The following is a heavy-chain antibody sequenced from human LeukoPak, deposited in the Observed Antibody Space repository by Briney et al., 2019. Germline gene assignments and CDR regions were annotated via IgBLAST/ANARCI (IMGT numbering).Heavy chain of an antibody. J-gene: IGHJ4*02. Sequence: SETLSLTCTVSGGSISSYYWSWIRQPPGKGLEWIGYMYYSGSTNYNPSLKSRVTISVDTSKNPFSLKLSSVTAADTAVYYCARHHREWFSFDYWGQGTLVTVFS. D-gene: IGHD3-3*01. CDR3: ARHHREWFSFDY. CDR1: GGSISSYY. V-gene: IGHV4-59*08. CDR2: MYYSGST.